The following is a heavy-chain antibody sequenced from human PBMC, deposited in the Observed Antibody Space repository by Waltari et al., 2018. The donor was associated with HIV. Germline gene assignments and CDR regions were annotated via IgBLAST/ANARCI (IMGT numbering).Heavy chain of an antibody. CDR3: ARSPTPTKMPY. CDR1: GFALSGFG. CDR2: SAYDGVKQ. V-gene: IGHV3-30*03. D-gene: IGHD2-2*01. J-gene: IGHJ4*02. Sequence: QVQLVESGGGEVHPGESLRLSCNASGFALSGFGMHWVRQAPGKGLEWLAVSAYDGVKQLYADSVKGLVTISRDNSRNLLFLQMTSLTPEDTAMYYCARSPTPTKMPYWGQGSRVTVST.